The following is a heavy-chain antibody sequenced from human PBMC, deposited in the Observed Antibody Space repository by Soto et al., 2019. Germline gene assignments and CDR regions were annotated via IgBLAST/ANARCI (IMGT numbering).Heavy chain of an antibody. Sequence: VQLLESGGGLAQPGGSLRLSCGASGFTFNKYAVAWIRQAPGKGLAWVSSTTSSGDVTYYADSVKGRFTVSRDNSKYTLYLQMNSLRAEDTATYYCAKYSTTGASRLFDYWGQGTLVTVSA. V-gene: IGHV3-23*01. CDR1: GFTFNKYA. J-gene: IGHJ4*02. CDR2: TTSSGDVT. CDR3: AKYSTTGASRLFDY. D-gene: IGHD1-1*01.